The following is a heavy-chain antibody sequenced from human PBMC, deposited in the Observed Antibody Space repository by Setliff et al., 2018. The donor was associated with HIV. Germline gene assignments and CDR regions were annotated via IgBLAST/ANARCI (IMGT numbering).Heavy chain of an antibody. CDR3: SRSGVPPYYYYGMDV. CDR1: GYTFTSYY. V-gene: IGHV1-46*01. D-gene: IGHD3-10*01. J-gene: IGHJ6*02. CDR2: INPSGGST. Sequence: ASVKVSCKASGYTFTSYYIHWVRQAPGQGLEWMGRINPSGGSTSYAQKFQGRVTMTRDTSTSTVYMELRSLKADDTGIYYCSRSGVPPYYYYGMDVWGQGTTVTVSS.